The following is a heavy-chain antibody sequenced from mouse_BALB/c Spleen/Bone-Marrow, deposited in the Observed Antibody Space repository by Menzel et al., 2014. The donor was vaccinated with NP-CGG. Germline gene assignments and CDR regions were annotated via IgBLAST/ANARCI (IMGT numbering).Heavy chain of an antibody. CDR3: ARWGGTPYFDY. V-gene: IGHV1-14*01. J-gene: IGHJ2*01. CDR2: ITPYNDDT. CDR1: GYTFTSYL. D-gene: IGHD4-1*01. Sequence: EVKLMESGPELVKPGASVKMPCKASGYTFTSYLIHWVKQKPGQGLEWIGYITPYNDDTKYNEKFKGKATLTSDKSSSTAYMELSSLTSEDSAVYYCARWGGTPYFDYWGQGTTLTVSS.